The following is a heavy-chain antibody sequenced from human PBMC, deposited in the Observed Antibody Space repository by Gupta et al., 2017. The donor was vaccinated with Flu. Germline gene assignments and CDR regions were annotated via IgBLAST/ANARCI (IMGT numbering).Heavy chain of an antibody. CDR2: SDGSST. CDR3: AREYSSSRYFDY. V-gene: IGHV3-74*01. Sequence: SDGSSTTYAGSVKGRFTISRDNANNTLYLQMNSLRAEDTAVYYCAREYSSSRYFDYWGQGTLVTVSS. J-gene: IGHJ4*02. D-gene: IGHD6-6*01.